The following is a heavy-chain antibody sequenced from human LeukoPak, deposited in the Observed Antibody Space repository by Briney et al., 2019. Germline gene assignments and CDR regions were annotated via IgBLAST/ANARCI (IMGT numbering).Heavy chain of an antibody. Sequence: ASVKVSCKASGYTFNGYYMHWVRQAPGQGLEWMGWINPNSGGTNYGKEFQGRVTMNRDTSISTVYMEVSRLRSDDTAVYFCARALPLGYCNSNSCHYDGFDMWGQGTMVTVSS. CDR1: GYTFNGYY. J-gene: IGHJ3*02. D-gene: IGHD2-2*01. CDR2: INPNSGGT. CDR3: ARALPLGYCNSNSCHYDGFDM. V-gene: IGHV1-2*02.